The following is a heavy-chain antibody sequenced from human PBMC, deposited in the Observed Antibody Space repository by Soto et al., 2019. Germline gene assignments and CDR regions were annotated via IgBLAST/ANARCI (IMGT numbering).Heavy chain of an antibody. CDR1: GFTFSSYG. Sequence: QVQLVESGGGVVQPGRSLRLSCAASGFTFSSYGMHWVRQAPGKGLEWVAVISYDGSNKYYADSVKGRFTISRDNSKNTLYLQMNSLRAEDTAVYYCAKGSAEFDYWDQGTLVTVSS. D-gene: IGHD2-2*01. J-gene: IGHJ4*02. CDR2: ISYDGSNK. CDR3: AKGSAEFDY. V-gene: IGHV3-30*18.